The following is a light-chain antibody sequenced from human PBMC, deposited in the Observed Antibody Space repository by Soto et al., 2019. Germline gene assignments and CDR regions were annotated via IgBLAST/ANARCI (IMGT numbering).Light chain of an antibody. CDR2: EVN. Sequence: QSVLTQPPSASGSPGQSVTISCTGTSSDVGGYNYVSWYQQHPGKAPKLMIYEVNNRPSGVPDRFSGSKSGNTASLTVSGLQAEDEADYYCSSYAGSKSVLFGGGTKLTVL. CDR1: SSDVGGYNY. J-gene: IGLJ2*01. V-gene: IGLV2-8*01. CDR3: SSYAGSKSVL.